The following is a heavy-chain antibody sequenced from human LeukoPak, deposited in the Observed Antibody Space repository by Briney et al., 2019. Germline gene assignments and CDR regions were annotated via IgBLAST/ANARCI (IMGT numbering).Heavy chain of an antibody. V-gene: IGHV4-4*07. CDR2: IYTSGST. CDR3: AIDPGRSWYVGAFLV. D-gene: IGHD6-13*01. J-gene: IGHJ3*01. CDR1: GDSISSFY. Sequence: SETLTLPCTVSGDSISSFYWSWIRQPAGKGLEWIGRIYTSGSTNYNPSLKRRVTISVDTSKNQFPLKLSSVTAADTAVYYCAIDPGRSWYVGAFLVWGQGRMVTVSS.